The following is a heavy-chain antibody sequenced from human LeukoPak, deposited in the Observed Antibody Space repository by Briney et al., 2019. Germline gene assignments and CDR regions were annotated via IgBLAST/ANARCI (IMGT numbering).Heavy chain of an antibody. CDR2: ISAYNGNT. Sequence: ASVKVSCKASGYTFTNYGISWVRQAPGQGLEWMGWISAYNGNTNYAQKLQGRVTMTTDTSTSTAYMELRSLRSDDTAVYYCARGGYCSSTSCHEDYWGQGTLVTVSS. V-gene: IGHV1-18*01. CDR3: ARGGYCSSTSCHEDY. J-gene: IGHJ4*02. CDR1: GYTFTNYG. D-gene: IGHD2-2*01.